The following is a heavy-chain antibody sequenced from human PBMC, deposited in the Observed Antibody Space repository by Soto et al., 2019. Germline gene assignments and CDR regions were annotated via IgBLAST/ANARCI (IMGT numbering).Heavy chain of an antibody. D-gene: IGHD1-1*01. CDR3: ARDLELERHPPYYGMDV. CDR2: IWYDGSNK. Sequence: QVQLVESGGGVVQPGRSLRLSCAASGFTFSSYGMHWVRQAPGKGLEWVAVIWYDGSNKYYADSVKGRFTISRDNSKNTLYLQMNSLRAEDTAVYYCARDLELERHPPYYGMDVWGQGTTVTVSS. CDR1: GFTFSSYG. J-gene: IGHJ6*02. V-gene: IGHV3-33*01.